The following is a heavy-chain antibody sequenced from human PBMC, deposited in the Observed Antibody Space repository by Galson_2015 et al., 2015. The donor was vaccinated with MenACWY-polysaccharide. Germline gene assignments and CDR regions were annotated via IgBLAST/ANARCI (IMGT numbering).Heavy chain of an antibody. CDR2: IYSSGNT. V-gene: IGHV3-53*01. CDR3: ARDRWYTTGWDQGFYYYGMDV. J-gene: IGHJ6*02. CDR1: GFTVSSNY. D-gene: IGHD6-19*01. Sequence: SLRLSCAASGFTVSSNYMTWVRQAPGQGLEWVSVIYSSGNTYYLDSVKGRFTISRDNSKNTLYLQMNSLRAEDTAVYYCARDRWYTTGWDQGFYYYGMDVWSQGTTVTVSS.